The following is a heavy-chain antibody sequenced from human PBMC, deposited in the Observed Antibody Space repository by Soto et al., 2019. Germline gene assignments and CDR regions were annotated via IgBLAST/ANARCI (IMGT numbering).Heavy chain of an antibody. CDR1: GFTFSSYA. CDR3: AKTLSWTYYYGMDV. J-gene: IGHJ6*02. Sequence: GGSLRLSCAASGFTFSSYAMSWVRQAPGKGLEWVSAISGSGGSTYYADSVKGRFTISRDNSKNTLYLQMNSLRAEDTAVYYCAKTLSWTYYYGMDVWGQGTTVTVSS. CDR2: ISGSGGST. V-gene: IGHV3-23*01.